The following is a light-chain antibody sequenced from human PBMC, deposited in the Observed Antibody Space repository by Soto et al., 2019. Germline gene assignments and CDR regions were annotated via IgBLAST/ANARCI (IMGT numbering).Light chain of an antibody. CDR1: QSVSGK. Sequence: EIVMTQSPATLSVSPGERTTLSCRASQSVSGKLAWYQQKPGQAPRLLIYGASTRATGIPARFSGSGSGTDFTLTISSLQSEDFAVYYCQQYNTWPPITFGQGTRLEIK. CDR3: QQYNTWPPIT. V-gene: IGKV3-15*01. J-gene: IGKJ5*01. CDR2: GAS.